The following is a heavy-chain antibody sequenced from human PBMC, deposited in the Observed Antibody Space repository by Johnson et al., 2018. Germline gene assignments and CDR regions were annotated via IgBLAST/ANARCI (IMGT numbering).Heavy chain of an antibody. J-gene: IGHJ6*02. Sequence: QVQLVESGAEVKKPGSSVKVSCKASGGTFSSYAISWVRQAPGQGLEWMGGIIPIFGTANYAEKFQGRVTITADESTSTAYMALSSLRSEETGVYDGARAGWNYAHYYGMDVWGQGTTVTVSS. CDR3: ARAGWNYAHYYGMDV. D-gene: IGHD1-7*01. V-gene: IGHV1-69*01. CDR1: GGTFSSYA. CDR2: IIPIFGTA.